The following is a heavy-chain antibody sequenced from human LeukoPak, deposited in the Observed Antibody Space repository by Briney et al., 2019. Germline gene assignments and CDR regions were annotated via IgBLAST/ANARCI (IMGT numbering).Heavy chain of an antibody. Sequence: GASVKVSCKASGYTFTSYGISWVRQAPGQGLEWMGWISAYNGNTNYAQKLQGRVTMTTDTSTSTAYMELGSLRSDDTAVYYCAREPPSWRNYDSSGYYPYYFDYWGQGTLVTVSS. CDR3: AREPPSWRNYDSSGYYPYYFDY. V-gene: IGHV1-18*01. CDR1: GYTFTSYG. J-gene: IGHJ4*02. D-gene: IGHD3-22*01. CDR2: ISAYNGNT.